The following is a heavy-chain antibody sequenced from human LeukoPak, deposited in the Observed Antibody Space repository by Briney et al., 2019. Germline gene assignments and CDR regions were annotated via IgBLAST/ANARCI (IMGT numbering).Heavy chain of an antibody. CDR1: GGSFSGYY. Sequence: SETLSLTCAVYGGSFSGYYWSWIRQPPGKGLEWIGEINHSGSTNYNPSLKSRVTISVDTSKNQFSLELSSVTAADTAVYYCALLVATGFDPWGQGTLVTVSS. CDR2: INHSGST. J-gene: IGHJ5*02. V-gene: IGHV4-34*01. D-gene: IGHD5-12*01. CDR3: ALLVATGFDP.